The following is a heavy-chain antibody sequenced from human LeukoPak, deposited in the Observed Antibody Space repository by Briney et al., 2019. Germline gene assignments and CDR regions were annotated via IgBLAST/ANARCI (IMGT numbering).Heavy chain of an antibody. D-gene: IGHD1-14*01. J-gene: IGHJ4*02. V-gene: IGHV4-59*08. Sequence: SETLSLTCTVSGGSISSYYWSWIRQPPGKGLEWIGYIYYSGSTNYNPSLKSRVTISVDTSKNQFSLKLSSVTAADTAAYYCARRGIEGFDYWGQGTLVTVSS. CDR3: ARRGIEGFDY. CDR1: GGSISSYY. CDR2: IYYSGST.